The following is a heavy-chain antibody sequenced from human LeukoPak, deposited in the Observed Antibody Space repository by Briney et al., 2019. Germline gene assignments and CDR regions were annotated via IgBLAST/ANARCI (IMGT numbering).Heavy chain of an antibody. J-gene: IGHJ4*02. V-gene: IGHV1-24*01. Sequence: ASVKVSCKVSGYTLTELSMHWVRQAPGKGLEWMGGFDPEDGETIYAQKFQGRVTMTEDTSTDTAYMELSSLRSEDTAVYYCATEVPDDGYFDYWGQGTLVTVSS. CDR1: GYTLTELS. CDR3: ATEVPDDGYFDY. CDR2: FDPEDGET. D-gene: IGHD3-16*01.